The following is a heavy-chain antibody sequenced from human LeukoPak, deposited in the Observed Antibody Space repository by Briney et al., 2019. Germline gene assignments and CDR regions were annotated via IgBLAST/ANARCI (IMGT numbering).Heavy chain of an antibody. CDR1: GFTFSSYA. Sequence: PGGSLRLSCAASGFTFSSYAMHWVRQAPGKGLEWVAVISYDGSNKYYADSVKGRFTISRDNSKNTLYLQMNSLRAEDTAVYYCARDLFVVERGVGGKPGAWGQGTLVTVSS. CDR2: ISYDGSNK. D-gene: IGHD4-23*01. J-gene: IGHJ5*02. V-gene: IGHV3-30*01. CDR3: ARDLFVVERGVGGKPGA.